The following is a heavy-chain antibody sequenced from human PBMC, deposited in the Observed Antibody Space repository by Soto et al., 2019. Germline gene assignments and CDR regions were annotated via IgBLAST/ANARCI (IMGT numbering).Heavy chain of an antibody. Sequence: SVKVSCKASGGTFSSYAISWVRQAPGQGLEWMGGIIPIFGTANYAQKFQGRVTITADESTSTAYMELSSLRPEDTAVYYRARLVHYGSGSPPADYWGQGTLVT. J-gene: IGHJ4*02. CDR3: ARLVHYGSGSPPADY. CDR1: GGTFSSYA. D-gene: IGHD3-10*01. CDR2: IIPIFGTA. V-gene: IGHV1-69*13.